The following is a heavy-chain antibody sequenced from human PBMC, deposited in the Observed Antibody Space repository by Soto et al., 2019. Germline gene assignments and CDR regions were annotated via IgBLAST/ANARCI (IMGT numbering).Heavy chain of an antibody. Sequence: EVQLVESGGGLVQPGGSLKLSCAASGFTFSDSAMHWVRQASGKGLEWVGRIRGKPNTDATAYAASVKGRFTISRDDSKNTAYLQTNSLKTEDTAVYYCTRHVDCSGGSCYSGYYYYMDVWGKGTTVTVSS. J-gene: IGHJ6*03. CDR3: TRHVDCSGGSCYSGYYYYMDV. V-gene: IGHV3-73*01. D-gene: IGHD2-15*01. CDR1: GFTFSDSA. CDR2: IRGKPNTDAT.